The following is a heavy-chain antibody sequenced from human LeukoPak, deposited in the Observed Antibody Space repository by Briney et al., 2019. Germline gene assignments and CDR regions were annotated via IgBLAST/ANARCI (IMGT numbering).Heavy chain of an antibody. CDR3: ASAELGYSSSWYGY. J-gene: IGHJ4*02. CDR1: GDSINSLDL. Sequence: PSETLSLTCTVSGDSINSLDLWSWVRQPPGKGLEWIGEMYLSGTTHSNPSVKSRVTISIDKSKNQFSLKLSSVTAADTAVYYCASAELGYSSSWYGYWGQGTLVTVSS. CDR2: MYLSGTT. D-gene: IGHD6-13*01. V-gene: IGHV4-4*02.